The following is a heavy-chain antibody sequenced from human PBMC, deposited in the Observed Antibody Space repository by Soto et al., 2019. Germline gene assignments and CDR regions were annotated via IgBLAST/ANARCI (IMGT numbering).Heavy chain of an antibody. CDR1: GGTFSSYA. V-gene: IGHV1-69*01. Sequence: QVQLVQAGAEVKKPGSSVKVSCKASGGTFSSYAISWVRQAPGQGLEWMGGIIPSFGTANYAQKFQGRVTITADEATSTAYRELSSLRSEDKAVYYCARVGGHNEDYGGNSGCAFEIRGQGTMVTVSS. CDR2: IIPSFGTA. D-gene: IGHD4-17*01. CDR3: ARVGGHNEDYGGNSGCAFEI. J-gene: IGHJ3*02.